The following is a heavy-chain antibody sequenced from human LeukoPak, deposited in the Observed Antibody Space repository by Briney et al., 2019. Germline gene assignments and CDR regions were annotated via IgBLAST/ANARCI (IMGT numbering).Heavy chain of an antibody. CDR3: ARGCGGDCPNAEYFQH. CDR2: ISSNGGST. CDR1: GFTFSSYA. D-gene: IGHD2-21*02. Sequence: GGSLRLSCAASGFTFSSYAMHWVRQAPGKGLEYVSAISSNGGSTYYANSVKGRFTISRDNSKNTLYLQMGSLRAEDMAVYYCARGCGGDCPNAEYFQHWGQGTLITVSS. V-gene: IGHV3-64*01. J-gene: IGHJ1*01.